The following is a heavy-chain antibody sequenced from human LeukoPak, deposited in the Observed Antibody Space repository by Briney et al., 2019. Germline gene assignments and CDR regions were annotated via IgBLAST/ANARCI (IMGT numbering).Heavy chain of an antibody. V-gene: IGHV3-48*01. D-gene: IGHD2-2*01. CDR3: ANAYCSSTSCRTAYYYYGMDV. Sequence: GGSLRLSCAASGFTFSSFSMNWVRQAPGKGLEWLSYISSSSSSIYYADSVKGRFTISRDNAKNSLYLQMNSLRAEDTAVYYCANAYCSSTSCRTAYYYYGMDVWGQGTTVTVSS. J-gene: IGHJ6*02. CDR2: ISSSSSSI. CDR1: GFTFSSFS.